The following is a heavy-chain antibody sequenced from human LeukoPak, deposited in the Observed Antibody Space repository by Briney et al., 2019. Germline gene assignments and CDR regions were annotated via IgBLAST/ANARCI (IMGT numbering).Heavy chain of an antibody. CDR3: AKGGYSGYANHFDY. J-gene: IGHJ4*02. CDR1: GFTFSNYG. D-gene: IGHD5-12*01. CDR2: ISGSGGST. V-gene: IGHV3-23*01. Sequence: GGSLRLSCAASGFTFSNYGMSWFRQAPGKGLEWVSAISGSGGSTYYADSVKGRFTISRDNSKNTLYLQMNSLRAEDTAVYYCAKGGYSGYANHFDYWGQGTLVTVSS.